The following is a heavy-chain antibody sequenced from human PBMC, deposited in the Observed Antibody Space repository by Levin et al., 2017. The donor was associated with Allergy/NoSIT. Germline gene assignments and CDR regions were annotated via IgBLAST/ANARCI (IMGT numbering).Heavy chain of an antibody. Sequence: SVKVSCKTSGGTFSNSVINWVRQAPGQGLDWMGRIIPLFGTGNSAQNFQGRVTITADESTSTAYMELSSLGTEGTAVYYCAGDDTSGDSTAPLYWGQGTLVSVSS. CDR3: AGDDTSGDSTAPLY. J-gene: IGHJ4*02. CDR1: GGTFSNSV. CDR2: IIPLFGTG. D-gene: IGHD2-15*01. V-gene: IGHV1-69*13.